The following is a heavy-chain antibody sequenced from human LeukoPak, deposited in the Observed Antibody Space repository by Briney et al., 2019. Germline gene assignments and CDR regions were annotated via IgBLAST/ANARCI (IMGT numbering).Heavy chain of an antibody. D-gene: IGHD4-11*01. Sequence: PETLSLTCAVYGGSFSGYYWSWIRQPPGKGLEWIGEINHSGSTNYNPSLKSRVTISVDTSKNQFSLKLSSVTAADTAVYYCARVDVYRSDRAFDYWGQGTLVTVSS. CDR2: INHSGST. J-gene: IGHJ4*02. CDR3: ARVDVYRSDRAFDY. CDR1: GGSFSGYY. V-gene: IGHV4-34*01.